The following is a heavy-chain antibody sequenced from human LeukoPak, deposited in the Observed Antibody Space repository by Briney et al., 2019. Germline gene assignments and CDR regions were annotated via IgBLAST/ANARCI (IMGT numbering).Heavy chain of an antibody. CDR1: GCSITSGYY. V-gene: IGHV4-38-2*01. Sequence: SETLSLTCAVSGCSITSGYYWGWIRQPPGKGLEWIGSIYHSGSTYYNPSLKSRLTISVDTSKNQFSLRLSSVTAADTAVYYCVRYNNYGYYFDYWGQGTLVTVSS. CDR3: VRYNNYGYYFDY. CDR2: IYHSGST. J-gene: IGHJ4*02. D-gene: IGHD4-11*01.